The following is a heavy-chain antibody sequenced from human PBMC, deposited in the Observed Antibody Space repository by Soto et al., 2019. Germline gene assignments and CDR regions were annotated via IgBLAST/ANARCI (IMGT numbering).Heavy chain of an antibody. V-gene: IGHV1-18*01. CDR3: ARAPIVITTPLDY. CDR1: GYTFPSYG. J-gene: IGHJ4*02. CDR2: ISAYNGNT. Sequence: ASVKVSCKASGYTFPSYGITWARQAPGQGLEWMGWISAYNGNTNYAQKLQGRVTMTTDTSTSTAYMELRSLTSDDTAVYYCARAPIVITTPLDYWRQGTLVTVSS. D-gene: IGHD5-12*01.